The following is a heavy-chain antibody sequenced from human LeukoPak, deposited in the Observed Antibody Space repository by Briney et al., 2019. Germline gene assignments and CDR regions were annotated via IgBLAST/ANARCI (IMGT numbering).Heavy chain of an antibody. CDR2: IYYSGST. V-gene: IGHV4-59*11. Sequence: PSETLSLTCIVSGGSISSHYWSWIRQPPGKGLEYIGYIYYSGSTDYNPPLKSRVTISLDTSKNQFSLNLTSVTAADTAVYYCARRSGVLDSRDSRYYFDHWGQGTLVTVSS. D-gene: IGHD3-22*01. CDR1: GGSISSHY. J-gene: IGHJ4*02. CDR3: ARRSGVLDSRDSRYYFDH.